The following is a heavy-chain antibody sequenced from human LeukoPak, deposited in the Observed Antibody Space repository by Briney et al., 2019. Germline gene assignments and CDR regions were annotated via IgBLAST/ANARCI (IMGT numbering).Heavy chain of an antibody. CDR3: AREHTAMVKGYFDY. Sequence: GSLRLSCAASGFTFSTYAMSWVRQPPGKGLEWIGYIYYSGSTNYNPSLKSRVTISVDTSKNQFSLKLSSVTAADTAVYYCAREHTAMVKGYFDYWGQGTLVTVSS. J-gene: IGHJ4*02. CDR1: GFTFSTYA. CDR2: IYYSGST. D-gene: IGHD5-18*01. V-gene: IGHV4-59*01.